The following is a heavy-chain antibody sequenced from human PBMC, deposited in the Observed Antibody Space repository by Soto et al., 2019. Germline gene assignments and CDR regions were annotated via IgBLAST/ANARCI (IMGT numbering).Heavy chain of an antibody. CDR3: ARTWYYYDTSGYYLDC. D-gene: IGHD3-22*01. V-gene: IGHV1-2*04. J-gene: IGHJ4*02. CDR2: INPNSGGT. CDR1: GYTFTGYY. Sequence: ASVKVSCKASGYTFTGYYMHWVRQAPGQGLEWMGWINPNSGGTNYAQKFQGWVTMTRDTSISTAYMELSRLRSDDTAVYYCARTWYYYDTSGYYLDCWGQGSLGTVSS.